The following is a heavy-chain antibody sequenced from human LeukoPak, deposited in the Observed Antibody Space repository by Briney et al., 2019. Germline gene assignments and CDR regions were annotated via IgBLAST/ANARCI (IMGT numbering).Heavy chain of an antibody. CDR3: TGVLPAAPNAFHF. Sequence: GGSLRLSCAASGFTFDDYAMHWVRQAPGKGLEWVSGISWNSGSINYADSVKGRFTISRDNAKTSLYLQMNSLRAADTALYYCTGVLPAAPNAFHFWGQGTMVTVSS. CDR2: ISWNSGSI. CDR1: GFTFDDYA. V-gene: IGHV3-9*01. J-gene: IGHJ3*01. D-gene: IGHD2-2*01.